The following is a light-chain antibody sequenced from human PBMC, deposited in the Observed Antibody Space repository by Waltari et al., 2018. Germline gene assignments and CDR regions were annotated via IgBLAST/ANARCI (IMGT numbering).Light chain of an antibody. J-gene: IGLJ2*01. CDR1: SSDVGGYNY. V-gene: IGLV2-14*01. CDR2: DFS. Sequence: QSALTQPASVSGSPGQSITISCTGTSSDVGGYNYVSCYQQHPGKAPKLMIYDFSKRHSAVSNRFSGSKSGTTASLTISGRQAEKEADYSCSSYTSNSTLVFGGGTKLTVL. CDR3: SSYTSNSTLV.